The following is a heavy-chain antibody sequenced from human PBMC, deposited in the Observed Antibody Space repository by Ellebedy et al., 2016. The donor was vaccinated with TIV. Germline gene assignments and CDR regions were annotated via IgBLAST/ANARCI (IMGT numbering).Heavy chain of an antibody. CDR2: IKQDESGK. D-gene: IGHD2/OR15-2a*01. CDR3: ARANNGYYDY. V-gene: IGHV3-7*01. CDR1: GFTFSTYW. Sequence: GESLKISXAASGFTFSTYWMSWARQAPGKGLEWVANIKQDESGKYYVDSVKGRFTISRDNAKNSLYLQMNSLRAEDTAVYYCARANNGYYDYWGQGTQVTVSS. J-gene: IGHJ4*02.